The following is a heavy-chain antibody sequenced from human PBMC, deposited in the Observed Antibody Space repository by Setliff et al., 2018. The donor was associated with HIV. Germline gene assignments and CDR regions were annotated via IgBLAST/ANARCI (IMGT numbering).Heavy chain of an antibody. CDR1: GGSFSGYY. Sequence: TLSLTCAVYGGSFSGYYWSWIRQPPGKGLEWIGEINHSGSTNYNPSLKSRVTISVDTSKNQFSLKLSSVTAADTAVYYCARVSITYWYSIPTFYYYYMDVWGKGTKVTVSS. CDR2: INHSGST. J-gene: IGHJ6*03. V-gene: IGHV4-34*01. D-gene: IGHD2-15*01. CDR3: ARVSITYWYSIPTFYYYYMDV.